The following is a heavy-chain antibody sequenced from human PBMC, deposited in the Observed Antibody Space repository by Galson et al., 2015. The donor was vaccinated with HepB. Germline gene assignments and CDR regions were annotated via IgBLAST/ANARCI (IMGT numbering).Heavy chain of an antibody. Sequence: SLRLSCAASGFTFGDYGINWFRQAPGKGLEWVGFIRSKAYGGTTDYAASVKGRFIISRDDSKSIAYLQMHSLKTEDTGVYFCTRRRMVRSGYYNNNYYYYFMDVWGKGTTVTVSS. J-gene: IGHJ6*03. CDR2: IRSKAYGGTT. CDR1: GFTFGDYG. CDR3: TRRRMVRSGYYNNNYYYYFMDV. V-gene: IGHV3-49*03. D-gene: IGHD3-3*01.